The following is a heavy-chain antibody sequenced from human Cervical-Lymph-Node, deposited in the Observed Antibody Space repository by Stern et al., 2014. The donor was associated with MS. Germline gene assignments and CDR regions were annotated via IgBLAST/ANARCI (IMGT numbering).Heavy chain of an antibody. J-gene: IGHJ4*02. Sequence: QVTLKESGTTLVKPTQTLTLTCTFSGFSLSTSGAGVGWIRQPPGKALEWLALIYWDDDKRYSPSLKSRLTITKDTSKNQVVLTMTNMDPVDTATYYCAHGLEIRLWAAYWGQGTLVTVSS. V-gene: IGHV2-5*02. CDR2: IYWDDDK. CDR1: GFSLSTSGAG. D-gene: IGHD5-18*01. CDR3: AHGLEIRLWAAY.